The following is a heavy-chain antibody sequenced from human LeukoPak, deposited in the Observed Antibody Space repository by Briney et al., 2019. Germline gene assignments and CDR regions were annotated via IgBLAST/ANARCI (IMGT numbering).Heavy chain of an antibody. V-gene: IGHV3-48*03. CDR3: ASPDETQWLVRLDY. Sequence: GGSLRLSCAASGFTFSSYEMNWVRQAPGKGLEWVSYISSSGSTIYYADSVKGRFTISRDNSKNTLYLQMNSLRAEDTAVYCCASPDETQWLVRLDYWGQGTLVTVSS. CDR1: GFTFSSYE. J-gene: IGHJ4*02. D-gene: IGHD6-19*01. CDR2: ISSSGSTI.